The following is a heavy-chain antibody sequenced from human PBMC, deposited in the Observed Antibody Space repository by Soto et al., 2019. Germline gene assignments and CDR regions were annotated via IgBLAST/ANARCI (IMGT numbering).Heavy chain of an antibody. CDR1: ESTFSSYT. D-gene: IGHD4-4*01. Sequence: APVKTSSKASESTFSSYTLHWVRHAPGQMLEWMGCINAGTGDSKYSQKFQGRVSLSRDTSASTASMELSSLTSEDTAVYYCARELQGLYYFDYLGQGTLVASSS. CDR2: INAGTGDS. V-gene: IGHV1-3*01. J-gene: IGHJ4*02. CDR3: ARELQGLYYFDY.